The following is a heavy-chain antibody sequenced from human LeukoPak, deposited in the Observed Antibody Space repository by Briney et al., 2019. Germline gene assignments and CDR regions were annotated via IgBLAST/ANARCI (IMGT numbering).Heavy chain of an antibody. CDR2: MNPNSGNT. J-gene: IGHJ6*03. CDR1: GYTFTSYD. V-gene: IGHV1-8*01. CDR3: ARGPEYSSSWFGRFNYYYYMDV. D-gene: IGHD6-13*01. Sequence: ASVKVSCKASGYTFTSYDINWVRQATGQGLEWMGWMNPNSGNTGYAQKFQGRATMTRNTSISTTYMELSSLRSEDTAVYYCARGPEYSSSWFGRFNYYYYMDVWGKGTTVTVSS.